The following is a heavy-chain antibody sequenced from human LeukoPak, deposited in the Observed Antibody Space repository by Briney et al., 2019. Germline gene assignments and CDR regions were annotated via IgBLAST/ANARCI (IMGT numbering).Heavy chain of an antibody. CDR3: ARDCSSTSCRYGLDV. Sequence: ASVTVSCKASGYTFSRYGISWVRQAPGQGLEWMGWINPSSRNTYYTQKLQGRVTVTTDTSTSTAYVELRSLRSDDTAVYYCARDCSSTSCRYGLDVWGQGTTVTVSS. CDR1: GYTFSRYG. J-gene: IGHJ6*02. V-gene: IGHV1-18*01. CDR2: INPSSRNT. D-gene: IGHD2-2*01.